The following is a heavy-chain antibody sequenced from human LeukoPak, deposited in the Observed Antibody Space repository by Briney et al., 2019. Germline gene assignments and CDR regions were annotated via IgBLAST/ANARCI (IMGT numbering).Heavy chain of an antibody. Sequence: PGGSLRLSCAASGFTFSSYSTDWVRQAPGKGLEWLSYISSSSSTIYYADSVKGRFTISRDNAKNSVYLQMNSLRAEDTAVYYCARVWSSGYTKDYWGQGTLVTVSS. J-gene: IGHJ4*02. V-gene: IGHV3-48*04. CDR3: ARVWSSGYTKDY. CDR1: GFTFSSYS. D-gene: IGHD3-22*01. CDR2: ISSSSSTI.